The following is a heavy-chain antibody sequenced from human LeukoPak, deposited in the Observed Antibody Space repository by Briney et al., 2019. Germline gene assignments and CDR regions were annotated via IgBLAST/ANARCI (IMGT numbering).Heavy chain of an antibody. V-gene: IGHV3-30*04. CDR1: GFTFSSYA. Sequence: PGGSLRLSCAASGFTFSSYAMHWVRQAPGKGLEWVAVISYDGSNKYYADSVKGRFTISRDNSKNTLYLQMNSLRAEDTAVYHCAKAQQWLVQRPFDYWGQGTLVTVSS. J-gene: IGHJ4*02. D-gene: IGHD6-19*01. CDR2: ISYDGSNK. CDR3: AKAQQWLVQRPFDY.